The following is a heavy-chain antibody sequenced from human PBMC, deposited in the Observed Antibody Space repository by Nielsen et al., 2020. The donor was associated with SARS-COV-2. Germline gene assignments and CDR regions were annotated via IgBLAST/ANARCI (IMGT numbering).Heavy chain of an antibody. D-gene: IGHD2-2*01. J-gene: IGHJ5*02. CDR2: INPSGSGT. V-gene: IGHV3-74*01. CDR3: AKSEYQLLKGGWFDP. CDR1: GFTFSSTW. Sequence: GESLKISCSASGFTFSSTWMDWVRQAPGQGLVWVSRINPSGSGTAYADSVKGRFTISRDNSKNTLYLQMNSLRAEDTAVYYCAKSEYQLLKGGWFDPWGQGTLVTVSS.